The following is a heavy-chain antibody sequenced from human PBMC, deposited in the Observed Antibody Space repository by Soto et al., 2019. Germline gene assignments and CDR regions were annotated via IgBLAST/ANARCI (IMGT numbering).Heavy chain of an antibody. CDR3: ARDHTVTTGAFDI. Sequence: QVPLQESGPGLLKPSQTLSLTCNVSGDSINNGEYYWSWFRQPPGKGLEWIGYIYYNEVTYYNPSLKRRPTISLETSKNQFSLQLTSVTAADTAVYYCARDHTVTTGAFDIWGPGTMVTVSS. CDR2: IYYNEVT. D-gene: IGHD4-17*01. V-gene: IGHV4-30-4*01. J-gene: IGHJ3*02. CDR1: GDSINNGEYY.